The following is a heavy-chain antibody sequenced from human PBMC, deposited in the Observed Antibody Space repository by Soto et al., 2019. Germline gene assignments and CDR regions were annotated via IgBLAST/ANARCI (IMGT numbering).Heavy chain of an antibody. V-gene: IGHV4-59*01. J-gene: IGHJ3*02. Sequence: SETLSLTCTVSGGSIGSYYWSWIRQPPGKGLEWIGYIYYSGSTNYNPSLKSRVTISVDTSKNQFSLKLSSVTAADTAVYYCARRYCGGDCYSASDAFDIWGQGTMVTVSS. CDR3: ARRYCGGDCYSASDAFDI. CDR2: IYYSGST. D-gene: IGHD2-21*02. CDR1: GGSIGSYY.